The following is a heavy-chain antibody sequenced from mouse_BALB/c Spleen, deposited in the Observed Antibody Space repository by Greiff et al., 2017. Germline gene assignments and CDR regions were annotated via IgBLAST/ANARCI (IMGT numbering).Heavy chain of an antibody. Sequence: DVKLQESGPGLVKPSQSLSLTCSVTGYSITSGYYWNWIRQFPGNILEWMGYISYDGSNNYNPSLKNRISITRDTSKNQFFLKLNSVTTEDTATYYCARDGTAMDYWGQGTSVTVSS. J-gene: IGHJ4*01. CDR2: ISYDGSN. CDR3: ARDGTAMDY. CDR1: GYSITSGYY. V-gene: IGHV3-6*02. D-gene: IGHD4-1*01.